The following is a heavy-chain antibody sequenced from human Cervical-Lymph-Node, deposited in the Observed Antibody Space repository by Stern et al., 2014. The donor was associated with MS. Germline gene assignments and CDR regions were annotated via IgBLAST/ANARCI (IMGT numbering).Heavy chain of an antibody. D-gene: IGHD1-26*01. CDR2: IYWYDDK. V-gene: IGHV2-5*01. CDR1: GFSLSTSGAG. Sequence: QITLKESGPTLVKPTQTLTLTCTFSGFSLSTSGAGVGWIRQPPGKALEWLAIIYWYDDKGYSPSLKSRLTISKDTAKNQVDLTMTNMDPVDTGTYYCAHAHYSGSYHGLDYWGQGTLVTVSS. J-gene: IGHJ4*02. CDR3: AHAHYSGSYHGLDY.